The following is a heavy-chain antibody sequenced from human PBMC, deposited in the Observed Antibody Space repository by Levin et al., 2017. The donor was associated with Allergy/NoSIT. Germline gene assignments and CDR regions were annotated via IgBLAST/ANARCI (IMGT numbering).Heavy chain of an antibody. CDR3: ARGDFWSGYSQPHYFDY. D-gene: IGHD3-3*01. CDR2: IYHSGST. V-gene: IGHV4-30-2*01. Sequence: SQTLSLTCAVSGGSISSGGYSWSWIRQPPGKGLEWIGYIYHSGSTYYNPSLKSRVTISVDRSKNQFSLKLSSVTAADTAVYYCARGDFWSGYSQPHYFDYWGQGTLVTVSS. J-gene: IGHJ4*02. CDR1: GGSISSGGYS.